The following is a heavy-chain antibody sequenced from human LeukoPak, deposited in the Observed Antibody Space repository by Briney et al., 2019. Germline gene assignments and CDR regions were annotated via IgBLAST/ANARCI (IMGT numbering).Heavy chain of an antibody. Sequence: PGGSLRLSCPASGFTVSSNYMSWVRQAPGKGLEWVSVIYSGGSTYYADSVKGRFTISRDNSKNTLYLQMNSLRAEDTAVYYCARPYYYDSSGYDYWGQGTLVTVSS. V-gene: IGHV3-53*01. J-gene: IGHJ4*02. CDR1: GFTVSSNY. D-gene: IGHD3-22*01. CDR3: ARPYYYDSSGYDY. CDR2: IYSGGST.